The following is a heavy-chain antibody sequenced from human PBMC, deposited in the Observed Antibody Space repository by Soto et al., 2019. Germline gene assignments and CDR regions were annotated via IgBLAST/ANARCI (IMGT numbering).Heavy chain of an antibody. D-gene: IGHD3-22*01. J-gene: IGHJ5*02. CDR3: ASEGRYYDSSGYYRWFDP. CDR2: IYYSGST. CDR1: GGSISSSY. V-gene: IGHV4-59*01. Sequence: SETLSLTCTVSGGSISSSYWSWIRQPPGKGLEWIGYIYYSGSTNYNPSLKSRVTISVDTSKNQFSLKLSSVTAADTAVYYCASEGRYYDSSGYYRWFDPWGQGTLVTVSS.